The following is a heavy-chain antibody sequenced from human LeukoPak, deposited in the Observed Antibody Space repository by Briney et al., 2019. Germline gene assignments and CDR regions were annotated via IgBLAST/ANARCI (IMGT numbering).Heavy chain of an antibody. CDR3: ARSTLGTMTRLGDY. V-gene: IGHV3-30-3*01. CDR1: GFIFSSHT. Sequence: GGSLRHSCAASGFIFSSHTMHWVRQAPGKGLEWVTLISKDGTNDYYADSVKGRFTISRDNSKNTLYLQMNSLISEDTAVYYCARSTLGTMTRLGDYWGQGTLVTVSS. CDR2: ISKDGTND. D-gene: IGHD1-1*01. J-gene: IGHJ4*02.